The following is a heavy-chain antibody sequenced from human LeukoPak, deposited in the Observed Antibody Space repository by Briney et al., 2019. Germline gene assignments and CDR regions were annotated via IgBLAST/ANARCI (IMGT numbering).Heavy chain of an antibody. D-gene: IGHD3-9*01. CDR1: GGSLSGYY. Sequence: PSETLSLTCAVYGGSLSGYYWSWIRQPPGKGLEWIGEINHSGSTNHNPSLKSRVTMSVDTSKNHFSLKLSSVTAADTAVYYCARVLRYFDWLLYLDGMDVWGQGTTVTVSS. V-gene: IGHV4-34*01. CDR2: INHSGST. J-gene: IGHJ6*02. CDR3: ARVLRYFDWLLYLDGMDV.